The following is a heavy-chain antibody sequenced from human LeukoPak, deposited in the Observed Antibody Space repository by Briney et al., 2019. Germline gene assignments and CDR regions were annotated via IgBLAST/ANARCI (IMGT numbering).Heavy chain of an antibody. Sequence: GASVKVSCKASGGTFSSYAISWVRQAPGQGLEWMGGIIPIFGTANYAQKFQGRVTITADESTSTAYMELSSLRSEDTAVYYCARGYCSGGSCPQGYWGQGTLVTASS. J-gene: IGHJ4*02. CDR3: ARGYCSGGSCPQGY. V-gene: IGHV1-69*13. D-gene: IGHD2-15*01. CDR1: GGTFSSYA. CDR2: IIPIFGTA.